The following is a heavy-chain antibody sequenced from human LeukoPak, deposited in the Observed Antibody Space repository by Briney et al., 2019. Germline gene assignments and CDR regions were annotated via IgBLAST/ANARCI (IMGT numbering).Heavy chain of an antibody. J-gene: IGHJ6*02. Sequence: SETLSLTCSVSGASISSHYWSWIRQPPGKGLEWIGYIYYSGSTNYNPSLKSRVTISVDTSKNQFSLKLSSVTAADTAVYYCARDLPNYYDSSGSGHSYYYYGMDVWGQGTTVTVSS. CDR3: ARDLPNYYDSSGSGHSYYYYGMDV. D-gene: IGHD3-22*01. CDR2: IYYSGST. V-gene: IGHV4-59*11. CDR1: GASISSHY.